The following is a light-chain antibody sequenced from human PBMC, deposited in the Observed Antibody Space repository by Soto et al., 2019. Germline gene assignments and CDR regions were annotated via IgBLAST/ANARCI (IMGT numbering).Light chain of an antibody. CDR2: RAS. J-gene: IGKJ1*01. V-gene: IGKV1-5*03. CDR3: QQSITYPWT. Sequence: DIQMTQSPSTLSASAGDRVTITCRASQNIDMYLAWYQQKPGQAPSLLIYRASSLQSGGPSRFSGSGSGTEFTLTISSLQPDDFATYYCQQSITYPWTFGQGTKVDIK. CDR1: QNIDMY.